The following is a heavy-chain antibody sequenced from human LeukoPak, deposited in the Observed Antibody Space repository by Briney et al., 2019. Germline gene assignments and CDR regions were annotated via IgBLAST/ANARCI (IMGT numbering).Heavy chain of an antibody. Sequence: GGSLRLSCAASGFSFSSSGINWVRQAPGKGLEWLSSIGSTGTDRYYADSVKGRFTISRDNAKNSLYLQMNSLRAEDTAVYYCATETIGRHYDYWGQGTLLTVSS. CDR2: IGSTGTDR. V-gene: IGHV3-21*01. CDR3: ATETIGRHYDY. J-gene: IGHJ4*02. CDR1: GFSFSSSG. D-gene: IGHD1-14*01.